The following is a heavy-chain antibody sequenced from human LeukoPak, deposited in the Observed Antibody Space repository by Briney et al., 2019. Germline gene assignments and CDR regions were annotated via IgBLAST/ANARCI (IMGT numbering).Heavy chain of an antibody. CDR2: INHSGST. CDR1: GGSISSYY. J-gene: IGHJ4*02. Sequence: PSETLSLTCTVSGGSISSYYWSWIRQPAGKGLEWIGEINHSGSTNYNPSLKSRVTISVDTSKNQFSLKLSSVTAADTAVYYCARLPLDYGGSSTNWGQGTLVTVSS. V-gene: IGHV4-34*01. D-gene: IGHD4-23*01. CDR3: ARLPLDYGGSSTN.